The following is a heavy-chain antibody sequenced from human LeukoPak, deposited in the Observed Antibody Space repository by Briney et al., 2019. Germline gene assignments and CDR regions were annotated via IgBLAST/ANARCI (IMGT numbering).Heavy chain of an antibody. D-gene: IGHD3-16*02. V-gene: IGHV3-7*01. CDR2: IKQDGSEK. CDR1: GFTFSSYW. J-gene: IGHJ4*02. Sequence: GGSLRLSCAASGFTFSSYWMSWVRQAPGKGLEWVANIKQDGSEKYYVDSVKGRFTISRDNAKNSLYLQMNSLRAEDTAVYYCATLYYDYVWGSYRYTDYWGQGTLVTVSS. CDR3: ATLYYDYVWGSYRYTDY.